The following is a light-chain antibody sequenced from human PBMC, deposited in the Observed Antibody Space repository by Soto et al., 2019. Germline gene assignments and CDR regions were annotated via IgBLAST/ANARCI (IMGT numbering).Light chain of an antibody. V-gene: IGKV3-20*01. Sequence: EIVLTQSPGTLSLSPGERATLSCRASHSVSRTYLAWYQQKPGQAPRLLIYGASDRATGTPDRFSGSGSGTDLTLTISRLEPEDSAVYYCQQFDDSATFGQGTRLEIK. CDR3: QQFDDSAT. CDR2: GAS. CDR1: HSVSRTY. J-gene: IGKJ5*01.